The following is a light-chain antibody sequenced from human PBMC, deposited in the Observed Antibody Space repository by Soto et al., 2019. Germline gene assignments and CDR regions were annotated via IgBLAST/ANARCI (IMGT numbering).Light chain of an antibody. Sequence: AIQLTQSPSSLSASVGDRVNITCRASQGIRNDLGWYQQKPGKAPKLLIYAASSLQSGVPSRFSGSASGTDFTLTISSLQPEEFATYYCLQDYSYPWTFGQGTKVDIK. V-gene: IGKV1-6*01. J-gene: IGKJ1*01. CDR3: LQDYSYPWT. CDR2: AAS. CDR1: QGIRND.